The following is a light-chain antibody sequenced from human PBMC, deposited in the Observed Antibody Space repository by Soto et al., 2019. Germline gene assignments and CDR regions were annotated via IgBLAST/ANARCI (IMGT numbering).Light chain of an antibody. CDR3: SSYRSDITLL. CDR2: DVS. V-gene: IGLV2-14*03. J-gene: IGLJ3*02. Sequence: QSALTQPASVSGSPGQSITISCTGTSSDVGSYNYVSWYQQHPGKAPKLIIYDVSVRPSGVSGRFSGSKSGNTASLTISGLQPEDEADYYCSSYRSDITLLFGGGTKVTVL. CDR1: SSDVGSYNY.